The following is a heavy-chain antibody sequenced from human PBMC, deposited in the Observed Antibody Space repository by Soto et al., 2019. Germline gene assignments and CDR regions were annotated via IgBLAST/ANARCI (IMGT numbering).Heavy chain of an antibody. CDR3: ARFLPAYGDHVFEDAFDL. D-gene: IGHD4-17*01. V-gene: IGHV4-31*01. Sequence: QVQLQESGPGLVKPSQTLSLTCSVSGGSVTSGDYSWSWVRHPPGKGLEWIGSISTSGSTYFNPSLKSLLTISVDTSKNQFSLRLSSVTAADTAVYYCARFLPAYGDHVFEDAFDLWGRGTMVSVAS. J-gene: IGHJ3*01. CDR1: GGSVTSGDYS. CDR2: ISTSGST.